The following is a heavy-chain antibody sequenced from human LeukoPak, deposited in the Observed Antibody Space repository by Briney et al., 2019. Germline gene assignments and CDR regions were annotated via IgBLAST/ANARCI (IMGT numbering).Heavy chain of an antibody. CDR1: GFTFSSYA. D-gene: IGHD2-21*02. V-gene: IGHV3-23*01. CDR2: ISGSGGST. J-gene: IGHJ6*04. Sequence: PGGSLRLSCAASGFTFSSYAMSWVRQAPGKGLEWVSAISGSGGSTYYADSVKGRFTISRDNSKNTLYLQMNSLRAEDTAVYYCAKRVTAANYYYYGMDVWGKGTTVTVPS. CDR3: AKRVTAANYYYYGMDV.